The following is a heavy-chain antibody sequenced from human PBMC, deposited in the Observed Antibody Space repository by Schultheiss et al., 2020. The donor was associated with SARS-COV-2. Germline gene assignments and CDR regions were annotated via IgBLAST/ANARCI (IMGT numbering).Heavy chain of an antibody. D-gene: IGHD4-17*01. Sequence: SGPTLVKPTQTLTLTCSVSEFSLNNARMGVSWIRQPPGKALEWLALIYWDDDKRYSPSLKSRLTITKDTSKNQVVLTMTNMDPVDTATYYCAHRRFSGDIDAFDIWGQGTMVTVSS. J-gene: IGHJ3*02. CDR2: IYWDDDK. CDR3: AHRRFSGDIDAFDI. V-gene: IGHV2-5*02. CDR1: EFSLNNARMG.